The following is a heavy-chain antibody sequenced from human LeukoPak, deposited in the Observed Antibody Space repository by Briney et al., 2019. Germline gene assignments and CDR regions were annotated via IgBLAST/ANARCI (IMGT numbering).Heavy chain of an antibody. CDR3: VRQGGSDNCR. Sequence: GGSLRLSCAASGFTLNTKDMIWARRAPGKGLEWVSLMYPWGSAFYTDSVKGRFTVTRDESKNMMFLQMNTLRPDDTAMYYCVRQGGSDNCRWGQGALVTVSS. J-gene: IGHJ4*01. V-gene: IGHV3-66*02. CDR1: GFTLNTKD. D-gene: IGHD3-16*01. CDR2: MYPWGSA.